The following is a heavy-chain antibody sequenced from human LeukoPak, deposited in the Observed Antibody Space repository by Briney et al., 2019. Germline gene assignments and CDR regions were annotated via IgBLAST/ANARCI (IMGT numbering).Heavy chain of an antibody. CDR1: GGSISSSNW. CDR3: ARHSAMDV. CDR2: IFASGST. D-gene: IGHD3-10*01. J-gene: IGHJ6*04. V-gene: IGHV4-4*02. Sequence: SGTLSLTCAVSGGSISSSNWWSWVRQPPGKGLEWIGRIFASGSTNSNPSLKSRVTMSVDTSKNQFSLNLSSVTAADTAVYYCARHSAMDVWGKGTTVTVSS.